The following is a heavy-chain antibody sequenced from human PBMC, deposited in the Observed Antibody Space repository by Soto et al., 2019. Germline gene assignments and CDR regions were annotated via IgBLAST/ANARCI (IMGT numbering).Heavy chain of an antibody. CDR1: GFTPVPYA. Sequence: EVQLLESGGRLIQPGGSLRVSCLASGFTPVPYAITWVRQAPGKGLEWVSSISETGTSAYYADSVKGRFTISRDSSKNTVYLQMNSLSAEDTAVYYCAKDYVPVTPHYSRFSGVWGQGTMVTVSS. D-gene: IGHD3-22*01. CDR2: ISETGTSA. J-gene: IGHJ3*01. V-gene: IGHV3-23*01. CDR3: AKDYVPVTPHYSRFSGV.